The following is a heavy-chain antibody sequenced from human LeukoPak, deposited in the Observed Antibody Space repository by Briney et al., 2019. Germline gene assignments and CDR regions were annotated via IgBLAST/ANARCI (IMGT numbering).Heavy chain of an antibody. J-gene: IGHJ4*02. CDR1: GFTFSSYS. CDR3: ARDRAGGDGDYVGYFDY. CDR2: ISSSSSYI. D-gene: IGHD4-17*01. Sequence: GGSLRLSCAASGFTFSSYSMNWVRQAPGKGLEWVSSISSSSSYIYYADSVKGRFTISRDNAKSSLYLQMNSLRAEDTAVYYCARDRAGGDGDYVGYFDYWGQGTLVTVSS. V-gene: IGHV3-21*01.